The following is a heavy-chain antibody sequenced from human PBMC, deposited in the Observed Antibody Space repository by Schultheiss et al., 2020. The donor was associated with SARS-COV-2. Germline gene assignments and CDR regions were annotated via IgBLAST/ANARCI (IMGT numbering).Heavy chain of an antibody. CDR3: ARAHYDYVWGSYRYQSFDY. V-gene: IGHV4-4*07. D-gene: IGHD3-16*02. Sequence: SETLSLTCTVSGGSISSYYWSWIRQPAGKGLEWIGRIYTSGSTNYNPSLKSRVTISVDTSKNQFSLKLSSVTAADTAVYYCARAHYDYVWGSYRYQSFDYWGQGTLVTVSS. CDR2: IYTSGST. J-gene: IGHJ4*02. CDR1: GGSISSYY.